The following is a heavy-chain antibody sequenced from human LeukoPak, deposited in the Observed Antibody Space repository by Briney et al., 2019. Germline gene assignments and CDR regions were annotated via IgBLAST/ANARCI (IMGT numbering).Heavy chain of an antibody. CDR3: AKDRESYYYGSGTLN. J-gene: IGHJ4*02. CDR1: GFTFSSYG. D-gene: IGHD3-10*01. CDR2: ISYDGSNK. V-gene: IGHV3-30*18. Sequence: GGSLRLSCAASGFTFSSYGMHWVRQAPGKGLEWVAVISYDGSNKYYADSVKGRFTISRDNSKNTLDLQMNSLRAEDTAVYYCAKDRESYYYGSGTLNWGQGTLVTVSS.